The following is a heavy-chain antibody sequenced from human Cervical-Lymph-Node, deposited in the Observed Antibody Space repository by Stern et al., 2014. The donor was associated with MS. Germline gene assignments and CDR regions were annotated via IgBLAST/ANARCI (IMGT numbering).Heavy chain of an antibody. CDR3: ARDANDAFDI. V-gene: IGHV4-59*01. J-gene: IGHJ3*02. CDR2: IYYSGST. CDR1: GGSISSYY. Sequence: QLQLQESGPGLVKPSETLSLTCTVSGGSISSYYWSWIRQPPGKGLEWIGYIYYSGSTNYNPSLKSRVTISVDTSKNQFSLKLSSVTAADTAVYYCARDANDAFDIWGQGTMVTVSS.